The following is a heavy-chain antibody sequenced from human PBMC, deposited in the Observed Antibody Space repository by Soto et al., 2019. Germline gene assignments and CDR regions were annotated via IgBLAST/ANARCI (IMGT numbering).Heavy chain of an antibody. CDR2: IYYSGST. V-gene: IGHV4-31*03. CDR3: ARGRHYGDYYKDAFDI. Sequence: QVQLQESGPGLVKPSQTLSLTCTVSGGSISSGGYYWSWIRQHPGKGLEWIGYIYYSGSTYYNTSLKSRVTISVDTSKNQCSLKLSSVTAADTDVYYCARGRHYGDYYKDAFDIWGQGTMVTVSS. J-gene: IGHJ3*02. CDR1: GGSISSGGYY. D-gene: IGHD4-17*01.